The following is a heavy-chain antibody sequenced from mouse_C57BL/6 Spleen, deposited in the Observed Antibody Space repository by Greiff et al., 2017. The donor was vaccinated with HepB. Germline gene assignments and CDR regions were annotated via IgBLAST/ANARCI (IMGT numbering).Heavy chain of an antibody. D-gene: IGHD2-1*01. CDR2: IHPNSGST. CDR3: ARRGDYGKGGFAY. Sequence: VQLQQPGAELVKPGASVKLSCKASGYTFTSYWMHWVKQRPGQGLEWIGMIHPNSGSTNYNEKFKSKATLTVDKSSSTAYMQLSSLTSEDSAVYYCARRGDYGKGGFAYWGQGTLVTVSA. J-gene: IGHJ3*01. V-gene: IGHV1-64*01. CDR1: GYTFTSYW.